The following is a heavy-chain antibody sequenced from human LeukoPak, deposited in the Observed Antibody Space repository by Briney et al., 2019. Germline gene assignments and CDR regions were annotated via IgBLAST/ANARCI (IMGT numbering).Heavy chain of an antibody. V-gene: IGHV4-38-2*02. CDR2: IYYSGST. J-gene: IGHJ4*02. CDR3: ARNHAYDILTGYRSGYFDY. D-gene: IGHD3-9*01. CDR1: GYSITSAYY. Sequence: SETLSLTCTVSGYSITSAYYWGWIRQPPGKGLEWIGSIYYSGSTYYNPSLKSRVTISVDTSKNQFSLKLSSVTAADTAVYYCARNHAYDILTGYRSGYFDYWGQGTLVTVSS.